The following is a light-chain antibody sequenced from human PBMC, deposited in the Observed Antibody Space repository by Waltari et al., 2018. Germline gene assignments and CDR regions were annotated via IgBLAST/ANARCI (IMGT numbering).Light chain of an antibody. CDR2: DVN. V-gene: IGLV2-14*03. CDR1: SSDSGGYEY. J-gene: IGLJ2*01. Sequence: SALTQPDSVSGSPGQSITISCSGISSDSGGYEYVYWYQQHPGKAPKVLIYDVNNRPSGVSNRFSGSKSGSSASLTISGLQAEDEADYYCSSFTSSTTGIFGGGTKVTVL. CDR3: SSFTSSTTGI.